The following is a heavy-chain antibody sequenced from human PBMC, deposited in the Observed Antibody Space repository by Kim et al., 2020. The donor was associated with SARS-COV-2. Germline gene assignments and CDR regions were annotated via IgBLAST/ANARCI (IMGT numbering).Heavy chain of an antibody. J-gene: IGHJ4*02. CDR1: GFTFSSYE. Sequence: GGSLRLSCAASGFTFSSYEMNWVRQAPGKGLEWVSYISSSGSTIYYADSVKGRFTISRDNAKNSLYLQMNSLRAEDTAVYYCARGAISSSGWYYFDYWGQGTLVTVSS. CDR2: ISSSGSTI. D-gene: IGHD6-19*01. V-gene: IGHV3-48*03. CDR3: ARGAISSSGWYYFDY.